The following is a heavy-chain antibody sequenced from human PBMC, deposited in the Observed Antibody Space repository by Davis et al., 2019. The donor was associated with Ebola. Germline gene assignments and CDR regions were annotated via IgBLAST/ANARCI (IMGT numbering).Heavy chain of an antibody. D-gene: IGHD6-25*01. Sequence: ASVKVSCKASGYTFTSYYMHWVRQAPGQGLEWMGWINPNSGGTNYAQKFQGRVTMTRDTSISTAYMELSRLRSDDTAVYYCARRLIAGNWFDPWGQGTLVTVSS. CDR1: GYTFTSYY. V-gene: IGHV1-2*02. J-gene: IGHJ5*02. CDR3: ARRLIAGNWFDP. CDR2: INPNSGGT.